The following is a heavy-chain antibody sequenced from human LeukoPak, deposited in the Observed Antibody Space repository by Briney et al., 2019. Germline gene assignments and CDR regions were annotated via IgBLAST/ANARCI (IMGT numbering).Heavy chain of an antibody. CDR3: ARVGLSSGWYGGYYFDY. D-gene: IGHD6-19*01. Sequence: GGSLRLSCAASGFTFSDYYMSWIRQAPGKGLGWVSYISSSGSTIYYADSVKGPFTISSDNATNSLYLQMNRLRAEDTAVYYCARVGLSSGWYGGYYFDYWGEGTLVTVSS. CDR2: ISSSGSTI. V-gene: IGHV3-11*04. J-gene: IGHJ4*02. CDR1: GFTFSDYY.